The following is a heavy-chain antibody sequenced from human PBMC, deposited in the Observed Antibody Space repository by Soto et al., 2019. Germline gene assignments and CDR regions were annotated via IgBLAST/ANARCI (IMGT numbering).Heavy chain of an antibody. CDR3: AKDPRGPDY. V-gene: IGHV3-23*01. CDR1: GFTFSSYA. CDR2: ISGSGGST. Sequence: PGGSLRLSYAASGFTFSSYAMSWVRQAPGKGLEWVSAISGSGGSTYYADSVKGRFTISRDNSKNTMYLQMNSLRVEDTAVYYCAKDPRGPDYWGQGTVVTVSS. J-gene: IGHJ4*02.